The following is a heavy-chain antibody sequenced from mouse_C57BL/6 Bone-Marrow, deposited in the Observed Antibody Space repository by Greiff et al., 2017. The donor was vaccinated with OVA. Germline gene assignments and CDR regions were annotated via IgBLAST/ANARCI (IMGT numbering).Heavy chain of an antibody. CDR3: ARSRRRGGFDY. CDR2: INPSSGYT. V-gene: IGHV1-4*01. CDR1: GYTFTSYT. J-gene: IGHJ2*01. Sequence: VQLQQSGAELARPGASVKMSCKASGYTFTSYTMHWVKQRPGQGLEWIGYINPSSGYTKYNQKFKDKATLTADKSSSTAYMQLSSLTSEDSAVYDCARSRRRGGFDYWGQGTTLTVSS.